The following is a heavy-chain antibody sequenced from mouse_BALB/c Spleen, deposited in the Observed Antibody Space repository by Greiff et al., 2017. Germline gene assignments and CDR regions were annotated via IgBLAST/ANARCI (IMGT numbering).Heavy chain of an antibody. CDR3: ARYGSSYFDY. Sequence: VQLVESGAELVRPGVSVKISCKGSGYTFTDYAMHWVKQSHAKSLEWIGVISTYYGDASYNQKFKGKATMTVDKSSSTAYMELARLTSEDSAIYYCARYGSSYFDYWGQGTTLTVSS. J-gene: IGHJ2*01. D-gene: IGHD1-1*01. CDR2: ISTYYGDA. V-gene: IGHV1S137*01. CDR1: GYTFTDYA.